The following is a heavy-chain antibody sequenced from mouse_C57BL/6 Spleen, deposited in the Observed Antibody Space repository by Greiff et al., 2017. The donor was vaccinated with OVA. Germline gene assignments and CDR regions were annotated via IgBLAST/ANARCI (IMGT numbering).Heavy chain of an antibody. D-gene: IGHD1-1*01. CDR1: GFTFSDYG. Sequence: EVHLVESGGGLVKPGGSLKLSCAASGFTFSDYGMHWVRQAPEKGLEWVAYISSGSSTIYYADTVKGRFTISRDNAKNTLFLQMTSLRSEDTAMYYCARRVITTVVSYYFDYWGQGTTLTVSS. V-gene: IGHV5-17*01. J-gene: IGHJ2*01. CDR2: ISSGSSTI. CDR3: ARRVITTVVSYYFDY.